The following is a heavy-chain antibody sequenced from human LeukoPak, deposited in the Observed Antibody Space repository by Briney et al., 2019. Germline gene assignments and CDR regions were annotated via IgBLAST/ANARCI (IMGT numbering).Heavy chain of an antibody. J-gene: IGHJ3*02. CDR3: ANRWNDAFDI. Sequence: PGGSLRLSCAASGFTFSSYGMHWVRQAPGKGLEWVAFIRYDGSNKYYADSVKGRFTISRDNSKSTLYLQMDSLTAEDTAVYYCANRWNDAFDIWGQGTMVTVSS. D-gene: IGHD4-23*01. V-gene: IGHV3-30*02. CDR1: GFTFSSYG. CDR2: IRYDGSNK.